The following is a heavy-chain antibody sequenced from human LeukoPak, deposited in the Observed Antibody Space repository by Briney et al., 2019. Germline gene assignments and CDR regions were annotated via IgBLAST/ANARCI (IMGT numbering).Heavy chain of an antibody. J-gene: IGHJ4*02. CDR2: IKSKTDGGTT. Sequence: AGSQTPACANSRYALSKACVSWTRQALGIEMKTVGRIKSKTDGGTTDYAAPVNGRFTISRDDSKNTLYLQMNSLKTEDTAVYYCTTGGTVTFEYWGQGALVTVSS. V-gene: IGHV3-15*01. CDR3: TTGGTVTFEY. D-gene: IGHD4-17*01. CDR1: RYALSKAC.